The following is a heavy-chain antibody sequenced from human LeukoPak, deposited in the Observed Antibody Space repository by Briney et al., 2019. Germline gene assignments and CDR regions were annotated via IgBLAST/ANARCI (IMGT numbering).Heavy chain of an antibody. CDR3: ARGPTNWGPPNLQG. CDR2: IHYSGST. D-gene: IGHD7-27*01. Sequence: SETLSLTCTVSSGAISSYFWTWIRQPPGKGLEWIGYIHYSGSTNYNPSLKSRVTISVDTSKNQFSLKLNSVTAADTAVYYCARGPTNWGPPNLQGWGQGTLVTVSS. V-gene: IGHV4-59*08. CDR1: SGAISSYF. J-gene: IGHJ4*02.